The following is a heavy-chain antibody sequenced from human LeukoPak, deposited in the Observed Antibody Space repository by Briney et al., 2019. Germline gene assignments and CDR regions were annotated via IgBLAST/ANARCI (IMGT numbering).Heavy chain of an antibody. Sequence: NPSVTLSLTCTVSGGSISSYYWSWLRQPPGKGLEWIGYIYYSGSTNYNPSLKSRVTISVDTSKNQFSLKLSSVTAADTAVYYCASGSYPHYYYYYYMDVWGKGTTVTVSS. CDR2: IYYSGST. V-gene: IGHV4-59*01. CDR3: ASGSYPHYYYYYYMDV. J-gene: IGHJ6*03. D-gene: IGHD1-1*01. CDR1: GGSISSYY.